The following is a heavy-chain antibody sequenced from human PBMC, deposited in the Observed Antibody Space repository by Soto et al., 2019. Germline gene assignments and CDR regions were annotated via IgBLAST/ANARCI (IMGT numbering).Heavy chain of an antibody. J-gene: IGHJ4*02. D-gene: IGHD1-7*01. CDR1: GDSFSSYA. Sequence: SVKVSCKASGDSFSSYATNWVRQAPGQGLEWMGGIVPTLGPANYAQKFQGRVTITADGSTSTVYMELSSLRSEETAIYYCARQNGLELPFDNWGQGTLVTVSS. CDR2: IVPTLGPA. CDR3: ARQNGLELPFDN. V-gene: IGHV1-69*13.